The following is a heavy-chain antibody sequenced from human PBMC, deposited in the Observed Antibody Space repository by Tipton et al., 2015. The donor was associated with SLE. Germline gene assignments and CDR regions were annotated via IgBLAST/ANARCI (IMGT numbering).Heavy chain of an antibody. Sequence: VQLVQSGPEVKKPGSSVKVSCKASGGTFSTDAISWVRQAPGQGLEWMGRIIPILGITNYAQTFQGRVTITSDKSTSTAYMELSSLRSEETAVYYCAGGLDTAMMRDWFDPWGQGTLVTVSS. CDR1: GGTFSTDA. D-gene: IGHD5-18*01. J-gene: IGHJ5*02. CDR2: IIPILGIT. V-gene: IGHV1-69*09. CDR3: AGGLDTAMMRDWFDP.